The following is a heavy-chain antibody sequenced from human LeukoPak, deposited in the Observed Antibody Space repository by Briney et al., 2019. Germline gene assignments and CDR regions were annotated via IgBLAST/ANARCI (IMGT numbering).Heavy chain of an antibody. Sequence: GGSLRLSCVASGFTFSNYAMGWVRQAPGKRPEWVSSLTDSGGTTYYVDSVKGRFAISRDNSKNTLYLHMNSLRAEDTAVYYCAAPYYYDSSGYPIDYWGQGTLVTVSS. CDR1: GFTFSNYA. CDR3: AAPYYYDSSGYPIDY. V-gene: IGHV3-23*01. CDR2: LTDSGGTT. D-gene: IGHD3-22*01. J-gene: IGHJ4*02.